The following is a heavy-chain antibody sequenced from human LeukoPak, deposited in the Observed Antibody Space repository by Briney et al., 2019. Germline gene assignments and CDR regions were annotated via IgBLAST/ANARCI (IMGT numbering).Heavy chain of an antibody. CDR3: ARAAPHYYYYMDV. V-gene: IGHV4-59*11. Sequence: SETLSLTCTVSGGSISDHYWTRIRRPPGKGLEWIGYIYNGGSTNNDPSLKSRVTISVDTSKNQFSLMLSSVTAADTAVYYCARAAPHYYYYMDVWGKGTTVTVSS. J-gene: IGHJ6*03. CDR2: IYNGGST. CDR1: GGSISDHY.